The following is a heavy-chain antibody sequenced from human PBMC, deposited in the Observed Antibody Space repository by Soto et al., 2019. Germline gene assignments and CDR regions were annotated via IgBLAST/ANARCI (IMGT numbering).Heavy chain of an antibody. J-gene: IGHJ4*02. CDR3: AREYEDLTSNFDY. D-gene: IGHD3-3*01. CDR1: GFTYSRYS. Sequence: GGSLRLSCAASGFTYSRYSMNWVRQAPGKGLEWVSSISSTTNYIYYADSMKGRFTVYRDNAKNSVYLYMDSLSAEDTAVYYCAREYEDLTSNFDYWGQGTLVTVSS. CDR2: ISSTTNYI. V-gene: IGHV3-21*01.